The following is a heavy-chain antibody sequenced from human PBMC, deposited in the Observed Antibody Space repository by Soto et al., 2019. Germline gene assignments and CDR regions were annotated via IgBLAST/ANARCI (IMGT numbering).Heavy chain of an antibody. J-gene: IGHJ6*02. V-gene: IGHV1-18*01. CDR2: ISAYNGNT. Sequence: ASVKVSCKASGYTFTSYGISWVRQAPGQGLEWMGWISAYNGNTNYAQKLQGRVTMTTDTSTSAAYMELRSLRSDDTAVYYCARDLIQQSYYYYYGMDVWGQGTMVTVSS. CDR1: GYTFTSYG. D-gene: IGHD3-16*01. CDR3: ARDLIQQSYYYYYGMDV.